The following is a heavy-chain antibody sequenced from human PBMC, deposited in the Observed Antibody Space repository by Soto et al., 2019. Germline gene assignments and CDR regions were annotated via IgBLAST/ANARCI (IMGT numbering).Heavy chain of an antibody. D-gene: IGHD6-13*01. CDR2: ISGSGGST. CDR1: GFTFSSYA. CDR3: AKDAGSSGHSFYYYYMGV. Sequence: EVQLLESGGGLVQPGGSLRLSCAASGFTFSSYAMSWVRQDPGKWLEWVSAISGSGGSTYYADSVKGRFTISRDNSKDTLYLQMNRLRAEDTAVYYCAKDAGSSGHSFYYYYMGVWGKGTTVTVSS. V-gene: IGHV3-23*01. J-gene: IGHJ6*03.